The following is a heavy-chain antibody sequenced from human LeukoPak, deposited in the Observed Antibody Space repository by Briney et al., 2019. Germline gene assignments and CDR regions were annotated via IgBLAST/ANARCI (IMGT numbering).Heavy chain of an antibody. Sequence: ASVKVSCKASGYTFTGYYMHWVRQAPGQGLEWMGWINPNSGGTNYAQKFQGRVTMTRDTSISTAYMELSRLRSDDTAVYYCARDPYYYDSSGYYYGDVAFDIWGQGTMVTVSS. CDR1: GYTFTGYY. CDR3: ARDPYYYDSSGYYYGDVAFDI. D-gene: IGHD3-22*01. CDR2: INPNSGGT. J-gene: IGHJ3*02. V-gene: IGHV1-2*02.